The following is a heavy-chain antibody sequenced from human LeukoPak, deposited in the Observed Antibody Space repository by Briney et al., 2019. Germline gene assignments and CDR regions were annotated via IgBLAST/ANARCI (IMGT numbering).Heavy chain of an antibody. J-gene: IGHJ2*01. CDR2: IYYGGNT. D-gene: IGHD4-17*01. V-gene: IGHV4-59*08. CDR1: GGSISSYY. Sequence: SETLSLTCTVSGGSISSYYWSWIRQPPGKGLEYIGFIYYGGNTNYNPSLRSRVTISVDTSKNQVSLRLSFVTAADTAVYYCARQFYGDAYWFFDLWGRGTLVTVAS. CDR3: ARQFYGDAYWFFDL.